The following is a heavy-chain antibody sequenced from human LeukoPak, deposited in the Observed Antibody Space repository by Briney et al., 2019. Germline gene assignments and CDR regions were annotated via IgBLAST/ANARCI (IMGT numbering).Heavy chain of an antibody. CDR3: AKAKQPDYYGSGSPMDV. CDR1: GFTFSSYA. D-gene: IGHD3-10*01. CDR2: ISYDGSNK. Sequence: PGGSLRLSCAASGFTFSSYAMHWVRQAPGKGLEWVAVISYDGSNKYYADSVKGRFTISRDNSKNTLYLQMNSLRAEDTAVYYCAKAKQPDYYGSGSPMDVWGQGTTVTVSS. V-gene: IGHV3-30-3*01. J-gene: IGHJ6*02.